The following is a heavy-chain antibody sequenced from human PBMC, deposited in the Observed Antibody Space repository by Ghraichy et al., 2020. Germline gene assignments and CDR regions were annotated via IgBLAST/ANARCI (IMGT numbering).Heavy chain of an antibody. V-gene: IGHV3-15*01. CDR3: TTDYPEVAFYGDYGDY. Sequence: GESLNISCAASGFTFSNAWMSWVRQAPGKGLEWVGRIKSKTDGGTTDYAAPVKGRFTISRDDSKNTLYLQMNSLKTEDTAVYYCTTDYPEVAFYGDYGDYWGQGTLVTVSS. D-gene: IGHD4-17*01. CDR2: IKSKTDGGTT. J-gene: IGHJ4*02. CDR1: GFTFSNAW.